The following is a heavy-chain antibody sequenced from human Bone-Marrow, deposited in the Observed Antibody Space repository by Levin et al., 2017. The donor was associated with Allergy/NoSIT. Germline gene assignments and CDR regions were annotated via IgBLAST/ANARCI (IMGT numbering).Heavy chain of an antibody. D-gene: IGHD1-26*01. CDR2: INSDGSST. CDR3: ARDPGSYGHDWYFDL. Sequence: HPGESLKISCAASGFTFSRYWMMHWVRQVPGKGLVWVSRINSDGSSTNYADSVRGRFTISRDIAENTLYLQMNSLRAEDTAVYYCARDPGSYGHDWYFDLWGRGTLVTVSS. J-gene: IGHJ2*01. CDR1: GFTFSRYW. V-gene: IGHV3-74*01.